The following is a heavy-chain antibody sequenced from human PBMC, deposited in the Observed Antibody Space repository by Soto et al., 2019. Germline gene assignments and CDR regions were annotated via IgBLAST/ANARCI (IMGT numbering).Heavy chain of an antibody. CDR2: ISPNNGDT. D-gene: IGHD3-3*01. CDR1: GYIFSNYE. Sequence: QVQLVQSGAEMKKPGASVKVSCKASGYIFSNYEISWVRQAPGQGLEWMGWISPNNGDTNYAPKYQGRVTMTTDTSTSTAYMEMRGLKSDDTTTYYCARRQGPINSFGVVTEDDYWGQGTMVTVSS. J-gene: IGHJ4*02. CDR3: ARRQGPINSFGVVTEDDY. V-gene: IGHV1-18*01.